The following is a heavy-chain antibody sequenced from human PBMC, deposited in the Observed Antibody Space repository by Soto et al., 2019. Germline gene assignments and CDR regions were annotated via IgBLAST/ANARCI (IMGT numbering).Heavy chain of an antibody. Sequence: XAFLRLSCAASGFTFSSYCMHWVRQAPGKGLEWVAVICDHGSNKYYADSVKGRFTISRDNSKNTLYLQMNSLRAEDTAVYYCARGTADPYYYYGMDVWGQGTTVTVSS. V-gene: IGHV3-33*01. D-gene: IGHD2-2*01. CDR1: GFTFSSYC. CDR2: ICDHGSNK. J-gene: IGHJ6*02. CDR3: ARGTADPYYYYGMDV.